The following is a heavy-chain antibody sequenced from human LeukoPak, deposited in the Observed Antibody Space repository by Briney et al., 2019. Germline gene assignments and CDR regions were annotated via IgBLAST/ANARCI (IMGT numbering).Heavy chain of an antibody. Sequence: GGSVRLSCAASGFTFSSYAMSWVRQAPGKGLVWVSWIKSDSSNTSYADSVKGRFTISRDNAKNTLYMQMNSLRDEDTAVYYCARGSGYHGSGFDPWGQGTLVTVSS. CDR2: IKSDSSNT. D-gene: IGHD3-10*01. J-gene: IGHJ5*02. CDR3: ARGSGYHGSGFDP. CDR1: GFTFSSYA. V-gene: IGHV3-74*01.